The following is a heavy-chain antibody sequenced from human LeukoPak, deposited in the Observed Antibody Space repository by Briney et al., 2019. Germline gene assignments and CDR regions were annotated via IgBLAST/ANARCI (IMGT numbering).Heavy chain of an antibody. Sequence: GGTLRLSCAASGFTFSSYGMSWVRQAPGKGLEWVSAISGSGGSTYYADSVKGRFTISRDNSKNTLYLQMNSLRAEDTAVYYCAKAFGRVDIVATTAGGDYWGQGTLVTVSS. D-gene: IGHD5-12*01. CDR1: GFTFSSYG. J-gene: IGHJ4*02. CDR3: AKAFGRVDIVATTAGGDY. CDR2: ISGSGGST. V-gene: IGHV3-23*01.